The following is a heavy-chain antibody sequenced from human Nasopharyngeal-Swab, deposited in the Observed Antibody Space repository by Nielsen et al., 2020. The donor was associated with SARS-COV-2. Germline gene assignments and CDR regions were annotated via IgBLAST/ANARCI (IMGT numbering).Heavy chain of an antibody. Sequence: GESLKISCAASGFTFRDYYMAWIRQAPGKGLEWVSYISTSGTTTDSADSVKGRFTISRDNANNLLYLQMNSLRVEDTAVYYCAKGVGYGDTGCFDEWGQGTLVSASS. CDR1: GFTFRDYY. J-gene: IGHJ4*02. CDR3: AKGVGYGDTGCFDE. V-gene: IGHV3-11*01. D-gene: IGHD4-17*01. CDR2: ISTSGTTT.